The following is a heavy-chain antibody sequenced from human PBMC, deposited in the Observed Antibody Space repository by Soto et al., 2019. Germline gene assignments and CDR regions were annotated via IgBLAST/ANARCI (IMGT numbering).Heavy chain of an antibody. CDR3: AREPLTQAHCSGGSCYQNWYFDL. CDR2: IYYSGST. Sequence: SETLYLTCTVSGGSISSGGYYWSWIRQHPGKGLEWIGYIYYSGSTYYNPSLKSRVTISVDTSKNQFSLKLSSVTAADTAVYYCAREPLTQAHCSGGSCYQNWYFDLWGRGTLVTVSS. CDR1: GGSISSGGYY. J-gene: IGHJ2*01. D-gene: IGHD2-15*01. V-gene: IGHV4-31*03.